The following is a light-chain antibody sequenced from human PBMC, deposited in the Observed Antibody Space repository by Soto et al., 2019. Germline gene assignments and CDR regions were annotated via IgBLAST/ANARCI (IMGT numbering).Light chain of an antibody. J-gene: IGLJ1*01. Sequence: QSALTQPPSASGSPGQSVAISCTGTSSDVGGYNYVSWYQQHPGKAPKLMIYEVNKRPSGVPDRFSGSKSGNTASLTVSGLQAEDEADYYCSSYAGSSHVFGTGPKVTVL. CDR1: SSDVGGYNY. CDR3: SSYAGSSHV. V-gene: IGLV2-8*01. CDR2: EVN.